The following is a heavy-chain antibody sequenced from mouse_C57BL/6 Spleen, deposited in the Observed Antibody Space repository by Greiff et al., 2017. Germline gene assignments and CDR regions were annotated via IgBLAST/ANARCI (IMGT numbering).Heavy chain of an antibody. CDR3: ATGLTTVVGPLDY. Sequence: VQLQQPGAELVKPGASVKLSCKASGYTFTSYWMHWVKQGPGRGLEWIGRIDPNSGGTKYNEKFKSKATLTIDKPSSTDYMQLSSLTSEDSAVYYCATGLTTVVGPLDYWGQGTTLTVSS. V-gene: IGHV1-72*01. CDR1: GYTFTSYW. J-gene: IGHJ2*01. D-gene: IGHD1-1*01. CDR2: IDPNSGGT.